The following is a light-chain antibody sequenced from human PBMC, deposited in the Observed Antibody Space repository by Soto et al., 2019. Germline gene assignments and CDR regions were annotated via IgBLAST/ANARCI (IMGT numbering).Light chain of an antibody. CDR2: DAS. J-gene: IGKJ4*01. Sequence: EIVLTQSPATLSLSPGERATLSCRASQSLNSYLAWFQQKPGQAPRLLIYDASNRATGIPARFSGSGSGTYFTLTINSLEPADFAVYYCHQRRDWPLTFGGGTKVEIK. V-gene: IGKV3-11*01. CDR1: QSLNSY. CDR3: HQRRDWPLT.